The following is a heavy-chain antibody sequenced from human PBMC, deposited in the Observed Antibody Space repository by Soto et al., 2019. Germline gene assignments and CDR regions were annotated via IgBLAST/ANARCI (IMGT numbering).Heavy chain of an antibody. Sequence: EVQLVESGGGLVQPGGSLRLSCAASGFTFSNYDMHWVRQATGKGLEWVSAIGTGGATYYAGSVKGRFTISRENAKNSLXXQMDSLSAGDTAVYYWVREGGIAAQNGFVNYGVDVWGQGTTVTVSS. D-gene: IGHD6-6*01. CDR3: VREGGIAAQNGFVNYGVDV. J-gene: IGHJ6*02. CDR2: IGTGGAT. CDR1: GFTFSNYD. V-gene: IGHV3-13*01.